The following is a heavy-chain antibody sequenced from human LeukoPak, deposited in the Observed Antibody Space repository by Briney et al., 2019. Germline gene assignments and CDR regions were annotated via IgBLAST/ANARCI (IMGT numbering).Heavy chain of an antibody. D-gene: IGHD4-17*01. CDR3: ARDLNDYGDIDAFDI. J-gene: IGHJ3*02. CDR2: ISSNGGRT. V-gene: IGHV3-64*01. Sequence: GGSLRLSCAASGFPFSNYAMHWVRQAPGKGLEYVSGISSNGGRTYYGKSVKDRFTISRDNSKNTLYLQMGRLRAEDMAVYYCARDLNDYGDIDAFDIWGQGTMVTVSS. CDR1: GFPFSNYA.